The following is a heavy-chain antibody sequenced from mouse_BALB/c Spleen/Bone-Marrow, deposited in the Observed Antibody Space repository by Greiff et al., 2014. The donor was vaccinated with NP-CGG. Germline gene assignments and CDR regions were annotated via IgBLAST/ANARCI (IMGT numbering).Heavy chain of an antibody. J-gene: IGHJ3*01. CDR1: GSNIKDTY. CDR3: ASYYYGSSSFAY. D-gene: IGHD1-1*01. V-gene: IGHV14-3*02. Sequence: EVQLQQSGAELVKPGASAKLSCTASGSNIKDTYMHWVKQRPEQGLEWIGRIDPANGNTKYDPKFQGKATITADTSSNTAYLQLSSLTSEDTAVYYCASYYYGSSSFAYWGQGTLVTVSA. CDR2: IDPANGNT.